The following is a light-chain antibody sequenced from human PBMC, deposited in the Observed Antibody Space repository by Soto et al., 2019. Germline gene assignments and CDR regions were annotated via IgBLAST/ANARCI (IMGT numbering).Light chain of an antibody. Sequence: QSALSQPRSVSASPGQSVTISCTGASSDVGGYSYVSWYQQHPGRAPKVIVYDVAKRPSGVPDRFSGSKSGNTASLTISGLQAEDEADYYCCSYAGGYTYVFGSGTKLTVL. CDR2: DVA. V-gene: IGLV2-11*01. CDR1: SSDVGGYSY. CDR3: CSYAGGYTYV. J-gene: IGLJ1*01.